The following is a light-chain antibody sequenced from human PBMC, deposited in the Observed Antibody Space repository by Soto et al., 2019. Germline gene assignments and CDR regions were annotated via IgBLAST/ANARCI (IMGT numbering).Light chain of an antibody. CDR2: QPS. CDR1: QSISSW. Sequence: DIQMTQSPSTLSASVGDRVTITCRASQSISSWLAWYQQKPGKAPKLLLYQPSSLESGVTSRFSGSGSGTDFSRTIISLQRDDFAIYYGQQYNIRCTCGQGTKVEVK. CDR3: QQYNIRCT. V-gene: IGKV1-5*03. J-gene: IGKJ1*01.